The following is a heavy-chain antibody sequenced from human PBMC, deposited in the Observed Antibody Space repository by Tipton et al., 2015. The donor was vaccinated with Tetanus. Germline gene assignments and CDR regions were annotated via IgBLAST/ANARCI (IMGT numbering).Heavy chain of an antibody. D-gene: IGHD4-17*01. J-gene: IGHJ4*02. CDR2: TYYRSRWYN. CDR1: GDSVSSNSAA. V-gene: IGHV6-1*01. Sequence: GLVKPSQTLSLTCAISGDSVSSNSAAWNWIRQSPSRGLEWLARTYYRSRWYNDYALSVKSRITISPDTSKNQFSLQLNSVTPDDTAVYYCASSTVTRWGPGTLVTVSS. CDR3: ASSTVTR.